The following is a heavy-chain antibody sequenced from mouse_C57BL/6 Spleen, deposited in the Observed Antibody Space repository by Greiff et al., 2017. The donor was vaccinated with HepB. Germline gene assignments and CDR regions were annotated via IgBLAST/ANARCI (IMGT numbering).Heavy chain of an antibody. CDR1: GYTFTSYW. Sequence: QVQLKQPGAELVKPGASVKLSCKASGYTFTSYWMHWVKQRPGRGLEWIGRIDPNSGGTKYNEKFKSKATLTVDKPSSTAYMQLSSLTSEDSAVYYCARESGYYGSSYGFAYWGQGTLVTVSA. J-gene: IGHJ3*01. D-gene: IGHD1-1*01. CDR2: IDPNSGGT. CDR3: ARESGYYGSSYGFAY. V-gene: IGHV1-72*01.